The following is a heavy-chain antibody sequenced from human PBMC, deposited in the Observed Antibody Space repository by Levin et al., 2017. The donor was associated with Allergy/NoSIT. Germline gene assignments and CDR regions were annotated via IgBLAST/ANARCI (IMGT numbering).Heavy chain of an antibody. Sequence: SETLSLTXXECGGAFSGYYWSWLRQPPGKGLEWIGEINHSGSTNYNPSLKSRVTISVDTSKNQFSLKLSSVTAADTAVYYCAYVKDTAMAYWGQGTLVTVSS. CDR2: INHSGST. CDR3: AYVKDTAMAY. J-gene: IGHJ4*02. CDR1: GGAFSGYY. V-gene: IGHV4-34*01. D-gene: IGHD5-18*01.